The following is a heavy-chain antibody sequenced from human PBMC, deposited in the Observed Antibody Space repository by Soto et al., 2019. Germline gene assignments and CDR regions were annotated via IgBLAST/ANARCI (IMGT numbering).Heavy chain of an antibody. CDR3: ASLNQDGGVIFDY. V-gene: IGHV5-51*01. J-gene: IGHJ4*02. CDR2: VYPGDSDT. CDR1: GYSFTSYW. Sequence: GESLKISCKGSGYSFTSYWVGWVRQMPGKGLEWMGIVYPGDSDTRYSPSFQGQVTISADKSISTAYLQWSSLKASDTAMYYCASLNQDGGVIFDYWGQGTLVTVSS. D-gene: IGHD3-16*01.